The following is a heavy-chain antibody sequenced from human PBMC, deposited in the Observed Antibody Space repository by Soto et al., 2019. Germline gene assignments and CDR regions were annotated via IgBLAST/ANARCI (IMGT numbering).Heavy chain of an antibody. D-gene: IGHD1-26*01. V-gene: IGHV1-18*01. CDR2: INTSNDNK. J-gene: IGHJ4*02. CDR1: GYTFTNYG. Sequence: ASVKVSCKASGYTFTNYGISWVRQAPGEGLEWVGWINTSNDNKLYAQKLQGRVTMTTDTSTSTAYMELRSLRSDDTAVYYCAGDREIFEWELSHYFDYWGQGTLVTVSS. CDR3: AGDREIFEWELSHYFDY.